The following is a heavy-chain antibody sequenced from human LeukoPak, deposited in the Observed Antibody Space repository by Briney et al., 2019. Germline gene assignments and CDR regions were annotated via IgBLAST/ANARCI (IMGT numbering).Heavy chain of an antibody. CDR2: IYHSGST. D-gene: IGHD5-12*01. Sequence: SETLSLTCTVSGYSISSGYYWGWIRQPPGKGLEWIGSIYHSGSTYYNPSLKSRVTISVDTSKYQFSLKLSSVTAADTAVYYCARRYREFDYWGQGTLVSVSS. J-gene: IGHJ4*02. V-gene: IGHV4-38-2*02. CDR1: GYSISSGYY. CDR3: ARRYREFDY.